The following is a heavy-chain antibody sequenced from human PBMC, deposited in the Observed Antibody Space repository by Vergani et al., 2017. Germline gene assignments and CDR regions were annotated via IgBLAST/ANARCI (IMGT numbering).Heavy chain of an antibody. J-gene: IGHJ4*02. CDR3: ASKKIAVAGTWDFDY. Sequence: QVQLQESGPGLVKPSETLSLTCTVSGGSISSYYWSWIRQPPGKGLEWIGSIYYSGSTYYNPSLKSRVTISVDTSKNQFSLKLSSVTAADTAVYYCASKKIAVAGTWDFDYWGQGTLVTVSS. CDR1: GGSISSYY. D-gene: IGHD6-19*01. V-gene: IGHV4-59*12. CDR2: IYYSGST.